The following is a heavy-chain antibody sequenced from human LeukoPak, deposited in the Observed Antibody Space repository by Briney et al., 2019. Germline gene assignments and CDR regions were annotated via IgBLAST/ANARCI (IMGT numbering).Heavy chain of an antibody. D-gene: IGHD3-22*01. V-gene: IGHV4-31*02. Sequence: LSLTCSVSGGSVNSGGYYWTWIRQQPGKGLEWIGYMYYSGSTFYNPSLKSRVAISIDTSKNQFSLRLDSVTAADTAVYYCAKVATDTIGYYFDYWGQGTLVTVSS. CDR3: AKVATDTIGYYFDY. J-gene: IGHJ4*02. CDR1: GGSVNSGGYY. CDR2: MYYSGST.